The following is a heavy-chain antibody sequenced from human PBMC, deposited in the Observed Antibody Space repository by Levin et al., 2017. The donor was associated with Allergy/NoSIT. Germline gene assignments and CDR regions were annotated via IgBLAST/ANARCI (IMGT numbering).Heavy chain of an antibody. D-gene: IGHD6-19*01. Sequence: GGSLRLSCAASGFTFSSYSMNWVRQAPGKGLEWVSSISSSSSYIYYADSVKGRFTISRDNAKNSLYLQMNSLRAEDTAVYYCARDLSGYSSGWLGYWGQGTLVTVSS. V-gene: IGHV3-21*01. J-gene: IGHJ4*02. CDR1: GFTFSSYS. CDR2: ISSSSSYI. CDR3: ARDLSGYSSGWLGY.